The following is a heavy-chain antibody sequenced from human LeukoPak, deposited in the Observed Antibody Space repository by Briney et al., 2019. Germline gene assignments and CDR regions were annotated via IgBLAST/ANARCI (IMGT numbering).Heavy chain of an antibody. CDR2: MNPNSGNT. D-gene: IGHD2-15*01. J-gene: IGHJ4*02. Sequence: XWVRQATGXGXEWMGWMNPNSGNTGYAQKFQGRVTMTRNTSISTAYMELSSLRSEDTAVYYCTRGFVSFFDYWGQGTLVTVSS. CDR3: TRGFVSFFDY. V-gene: IGHV1-8*01.